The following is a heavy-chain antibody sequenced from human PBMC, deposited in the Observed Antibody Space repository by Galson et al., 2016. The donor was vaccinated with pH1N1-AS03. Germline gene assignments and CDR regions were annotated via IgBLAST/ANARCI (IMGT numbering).Heavy chain of an antibody. Sequence: SVKVSCKFSGYTLTELSMHWVRQSPGKGLEWMGGFDPEDGEAIYAQKFQGRVTLTVDTSTDTAYMEVSRLKSEDTAVYYCATGLSVAGTPYEYYGVDVWGQGTTVIVSS. CDR2: FDPEDGEA. CDR1: GYTLTELS. V-gene: IGHV1-24*01. D-gene: IGHD6-19*01. CDR3: ATGLSVAGTPYEYYGVDV. J-gene: IGHJ6*02.